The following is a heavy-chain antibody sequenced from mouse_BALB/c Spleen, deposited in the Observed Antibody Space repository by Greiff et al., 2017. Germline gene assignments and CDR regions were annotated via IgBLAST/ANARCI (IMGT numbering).Heavy chain of an antibody. D-gene: IGHD4-1*01. V-gene: IGHV1-63*02. CDR1: GYTFTNYW. J-gene: IGHJ4*01. CDR2: IYPGGGYT. Sequence: VQVVESGAELVRPGTSVKISCKASGYTFTNYWLGWVKQRPGHGLEWIGDIYPGGGYTNYNEKFKGKATLTADTSSSTAYMQLSSLTSEDSAVYCCARRSGMGAMDYWGQGTSVTVSS. CDR3: ARRSGMGAMDY.